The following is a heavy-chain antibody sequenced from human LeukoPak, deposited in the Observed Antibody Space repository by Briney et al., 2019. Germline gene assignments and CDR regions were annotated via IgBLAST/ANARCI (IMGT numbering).Heavy chain of an antibody. CDR1: GFTFSSYW. CDR3: ARWDIVVVPAPLDY. D-gene: IGHD2-2*01. J-gene: IGHJ4*02. Sequence: GGSLRLSCAASGFTFSSYWMSWVRQAPGKGLEWVAKIKQDGSEKYYVDSVKGRFTISRDNAKNSLYLQMNSLRAEDTAVYYCARWDIVVVPAPLDYWGQGTLVTVSS. V-gene: IGHV3-7*01. CDR2: IKQDGSEK.